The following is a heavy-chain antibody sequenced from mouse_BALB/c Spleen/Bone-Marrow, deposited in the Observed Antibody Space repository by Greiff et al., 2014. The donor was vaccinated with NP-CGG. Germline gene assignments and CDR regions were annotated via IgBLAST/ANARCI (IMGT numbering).Heavy chain of an antibody. CDR2: IWSDGTK. CDR3: AREAFAY. CDR1: GFSLTSYG. Sequence: VQLQQSGPGLVAPSQSLSITCTISGFSLTSYGVHWVRQPPGKGLEWLGGIWSDGTKTYNSAHKSRLNTSKENSKRQVFLKMNSLQIDDTAMSYAAREAFAYWGQGTLVTVSA. J-gene: IGHJ3*01. V-gene: IGHV2-6-1*01.